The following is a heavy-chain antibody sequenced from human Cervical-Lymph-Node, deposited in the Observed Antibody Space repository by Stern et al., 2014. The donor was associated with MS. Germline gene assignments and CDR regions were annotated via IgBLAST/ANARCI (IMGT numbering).Heavy chain of an antibody. CDR2: IWYDGRNK. CDR3: ARDRHDLGYCSGGSCYLPDY. CDR1: GFTFSSYG. V-gene: IGHV3-33*01. J-gene: IGHJ4*02. Sequence: VQLVESGGGVVQPGRSLRLSCAASGFTFSSYGMHWVRQAPGQGLEWVAGIWYDGRNKYYADSVKGRFTISRDNSKNTLYLQMNSLRAEDTAVYYCARDRHDLGYCSGGSCYLPDYWGQGTLVTVSS. D-gene: IGHD2-15*01.